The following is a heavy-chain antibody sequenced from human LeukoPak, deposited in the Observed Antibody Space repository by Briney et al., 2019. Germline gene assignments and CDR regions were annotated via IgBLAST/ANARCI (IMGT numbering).Heavy chain of an antibody. J-gene: IGHJ6*03. Sequence: SVKVSCKAPGGTFSGYAVSWVRQAPGQGLEWIGGISPIFDRTDYAQRFQGRVTITTDKSTSTAYMELSSLRSEDTAVYYCARGVVPGRRVFYWYMDVWGKGTTVTVSS. CDR3: ARGVVPGRRVFYWYMDV. CDR2: ISPIFDRT. CDR1: GGTFSGYA. D-gene: IGHD6-19*01. V-gene: IGHV1-69*05.